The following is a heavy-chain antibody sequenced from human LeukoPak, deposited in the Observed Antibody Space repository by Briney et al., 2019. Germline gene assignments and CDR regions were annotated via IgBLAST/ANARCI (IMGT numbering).Heavy chain of an antibody. Sequence: SETLSLTCSVSTYSISSAYYWSWIRQPAGKGLEWIGRIYTSGSTNYNPSLKSRVTISYTSKNQFSLKLNSVTAADTAVYYCARVDGSCSGGSCPSGNWFDPWGQGTLVTVSS. J-gene: IGHJ5*02. CDR2: IYTSGST. CDR3: ARVDGSCSGGSCPSGNWFDP. CDR1: TYSISSAYY. D-gene: IGHD2-15*01. V-gene: IGHV4-61*02.